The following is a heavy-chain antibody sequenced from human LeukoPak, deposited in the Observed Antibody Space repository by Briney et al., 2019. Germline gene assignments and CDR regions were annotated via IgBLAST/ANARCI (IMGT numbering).Heavy chain of an antibody. J-gene: IGHJ5*02. Sequence: SETLSLTCTVSGGSIRSSSYYWGWIRQPPGKGLEWIGEINHSGSTNYNPSLKSRVTISVDTSKNQFSLKLRSVTAADTAVYYCARKEGGQLVNTRRWFDPWGQGTLVTVSS. CDR1: GGSIRSSSYY. D-gene: IGHD6-13*01. CDR2: INHSGST. V-gene: IGHV4-39*07. CDR3: ARKEGGQLVNTRRWFDP.